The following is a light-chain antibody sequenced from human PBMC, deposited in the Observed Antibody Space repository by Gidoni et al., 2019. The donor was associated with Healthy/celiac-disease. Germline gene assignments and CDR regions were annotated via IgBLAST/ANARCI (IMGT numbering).Light chain of an antibody. CDR3: QQYDNLLT. J-gene: IGKJ3*01. V-gene: IGKV1-33*01. CDR2: DAS. CDR1: QDISNY. Sequence: DIQMTQSPSSLSASVGDRVTITCQASQDISNYFNWYQQKPGKAPKLLIYDASNLETGVPSRFSGSVSGTDFTFTISSLQPEDIATYYCQQYDNLLTFGPGTKVDIK.